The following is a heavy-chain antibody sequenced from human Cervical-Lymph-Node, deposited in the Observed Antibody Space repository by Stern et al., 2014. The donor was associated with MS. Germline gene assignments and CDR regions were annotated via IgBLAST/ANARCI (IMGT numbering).Heavy chain of an antibody. J-gene: IGHJ4*02. V-gene: IGHV3-30*18. CDR3: ANLVDY. CDR2: ISYDGSNK. Sequence: QVQLVESGGGVVQPGRSLRLSCAASGFTFSSYGMHWVRQAPGKGLEWVAVISYDGSNKYYADSVKGRFTISRDNSKNTLYLQMNSLRAEDTAVYYCANLVDYWGQGTLVTVSS. CDR1: GFTFSSYG.